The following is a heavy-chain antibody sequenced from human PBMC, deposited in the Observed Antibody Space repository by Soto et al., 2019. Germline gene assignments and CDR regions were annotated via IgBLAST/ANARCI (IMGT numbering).Heavy chain of an antibody. J-gene: IGHJ4*02. CDR2: ISYDGSNK. CDR1: GFTFSSYG. D-gene: IGHD2-15*01. CDR3: ALGGNLDY. Sequence: HPGGSLRLSCAASGFTFSSYGMHWVRQAPGKGLEWVAVISYDGSNKYYADSVKGRFTISRDNSKNTLYLQMNSLRAEDTAVYYCALGGNLDYWGQGTLVTVSS. V-gene: IGHV3-30*03.